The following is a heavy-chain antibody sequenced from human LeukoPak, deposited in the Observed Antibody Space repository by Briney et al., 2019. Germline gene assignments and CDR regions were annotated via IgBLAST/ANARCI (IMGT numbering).Heavy chain of an antibody. CDR1: GFTFSTNA. Sequence: GGSLRLSCLTSGFTFSTNAMSWVRQAPGKGLGWISGISGSGASTYYADSVTGRFTISRDNSRNTLYLQMNSLRGDDTAVYYCAKDVGKWESLHFFDYWGQGTLVTVSS. V-gene: IGHV3-23*01. CDR2: ISGSGAST. CDR3: AKDVGKWESLHFFDY. D-gene: IGHD1-26*01. J-gene: IGHJ4*02.